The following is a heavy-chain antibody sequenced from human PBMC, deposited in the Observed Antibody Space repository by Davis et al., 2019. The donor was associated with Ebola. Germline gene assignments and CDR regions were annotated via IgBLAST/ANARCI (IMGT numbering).Heavy chain of an antibody. D-gene: IGHD5-18*01. CDR3: ASQASIQLWARY. J-gene: IGHJ4*02. CDR2: IYYSGST. Sequence: MPSETLSLTCAVYGGSFSGYYWGWIRQPPGKGLEWIGSIYYSGSTYYNPSLKSRVTISVDTSKNQFSLKLSSVTAADTAVYYCASQASIQLWARYWGQGTLVTVSS. V-gene: IGHV4-39*01. CDR1: GGSFSGYY.